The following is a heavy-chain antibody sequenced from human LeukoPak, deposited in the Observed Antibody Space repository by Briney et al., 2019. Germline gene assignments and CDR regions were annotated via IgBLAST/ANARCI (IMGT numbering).Heavy chain of an antibody. CDR1: GASISTGGYY. CDR2: IYYTGSV. D-gene: IGHD3-10*01. V-gene: IGHV4-31*03. CDR3: AREHTYYFGSQTSTLDV. J-gene: IGHJ6*02. Sequence: PAETLSLTCTFSGASISTGGYYWTWIRQPPGEGLEWIGCIYYTGSVDYNPSHKSRLTISLDTSKNQFSLKLNSVTAADTAVYYCAREHTYYFGSQTSTLDVWGQGTAVTVSS.